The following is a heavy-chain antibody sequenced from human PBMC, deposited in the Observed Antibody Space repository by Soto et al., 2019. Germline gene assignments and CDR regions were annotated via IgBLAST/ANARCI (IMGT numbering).Heavy chain of an antibody. V-gene: IGHV2-5*02. D-gene: IGHD5-18*01. J-gene: IGHJ4*02. CDR3: AHRGYMYGNWDHGYFDY. Sequence: QITLKESGPTRVRPTQTLALTCTFSGFSLTTSGVGVGWIRKTPGKALEWLAVIYWDDDKRYSPSLKSRLTITKDTSKNQVVRTMADMDPVDTATYFCAHRGYMYGNWDHGYFDYWGQGTLVTVS. CDR2: IYWDDDK. CDR1: GFSLTTSGVG.